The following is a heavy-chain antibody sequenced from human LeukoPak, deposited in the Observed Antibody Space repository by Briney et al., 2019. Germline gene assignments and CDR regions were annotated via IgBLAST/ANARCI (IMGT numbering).Heavy chain of an antibody. J-gene: IGHJ4*02. CDR3: AKDMKQWLVAPIY. D-gene: IGHD6-19*01. V-gene: IGHV3-9*01. CDR2: ISWNSDNI. CDR1: GFVFSTYT. Sequence: PGGSLRLSCAASGFVFSTYTMNWVRQAPGKGLEWVSGISWNSDNIGYADSVKGRFTISRDNAKNSLYLQMNSLRAEDTALYYCAKDMKQWLVAPIYWGQGTLVTVSS.